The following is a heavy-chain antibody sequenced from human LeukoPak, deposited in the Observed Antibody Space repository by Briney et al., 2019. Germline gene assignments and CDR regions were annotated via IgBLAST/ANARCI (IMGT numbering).Heavy chain of an antibody. D-gene: IGHD6-19*01. CDR3: ARAYRPLAVTGNGGYYYYYMDV. CDR2: ISSSGSAI. CDR1: GFTFSSYE. J-gene: IGHJ6*03. V-gene: IGHV3-48*03. Sequence: GGSLSLSCAASGFTFSSYEMNWVRQAPGKGLEWVSKISSSGSAIYYADSVKGRFTISRDNAKSTLYLQMNSLRAEDTAVYYCARAYRPLAVTGNGGYYYYYMDVWGKGTTVTVSS.